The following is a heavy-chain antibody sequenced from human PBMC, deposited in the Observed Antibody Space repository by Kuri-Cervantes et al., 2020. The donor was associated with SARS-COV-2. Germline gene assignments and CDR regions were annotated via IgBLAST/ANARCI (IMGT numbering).Heavy chain of an antibody. D-gene: IGHD1-26*01. CDR3: ARVAGEGPIYYYYMDV. V-gene: IGHV3-21*01. Sequence: GESLKISCAASGFTFSSYAMHWVRQAPGKALEWVSSISGSGSYMYYADSVKGRFTISKDSAKNSLFLQMNSLRVEDTAVYYCARVAGEGPIYYYYMDVWGKGTTVTVSS. J-gene: IGHJ6*03. CDR2: ISGSGSYM. CDR1: GFTFSSYA.